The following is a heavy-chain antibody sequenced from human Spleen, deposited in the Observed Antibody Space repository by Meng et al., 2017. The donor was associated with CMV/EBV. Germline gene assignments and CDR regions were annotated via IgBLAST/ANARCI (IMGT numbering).Heavy chain of an antibody. J-gene: IGHJ6*02. CDR3: TRGQGRYGMDV. CDR2: VSRSGLVT. Sequence: LSLTCAASGFTFNDYEMNWVRQAPGKGPEWISYVSRSGLVTYYADSVEGRFTISRDNSKNSLSLQMSSLRAEDTAVYYCTRGQGRYGMDVWGQGTTVTVSS. V-gene: IGHV3-48*03. CDR1: GFTFNDYE.